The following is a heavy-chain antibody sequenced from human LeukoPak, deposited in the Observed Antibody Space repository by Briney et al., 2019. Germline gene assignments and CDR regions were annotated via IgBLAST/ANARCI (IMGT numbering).Heavy chain of an antibody. J-gene: IGHJ4*02. D-gene: IGHD6-13*01. CDR2: ISYDRSNT. V-gene: IGHV3-30*03. Sequence: GGSLRLSCSASGFTFSSYGIHWVRQAPAKGLEGVAGISYDRSNTYYAHSVKGRFTISRDKSKNPLYLQMNTLSAEDTAVYYCATTRGSSWHTTSKYWGQGTLVTVSS. CDR3: ATTRGSSWHTTSKY. CDR1: GFTFSSYG.